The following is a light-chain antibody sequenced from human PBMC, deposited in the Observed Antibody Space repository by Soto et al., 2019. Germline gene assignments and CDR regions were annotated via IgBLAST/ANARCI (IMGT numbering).Light chain of an antibody. J-gene: IGKJ5*01. Sequence: EIVLTQSPATLSVSPGERATLSCGASQRVSSNLAWYQQKPGQAPRLLIYGASSRATGIPARFSGSGSGTDFTLTISSLEPEDFAVYYCQQRSNWPPTFGQGTRLEIK. CDR3: QQRSNWPPT. CDR1: QRVSSN. CDR2: GAS. V-gene: IGKV3-11*01.